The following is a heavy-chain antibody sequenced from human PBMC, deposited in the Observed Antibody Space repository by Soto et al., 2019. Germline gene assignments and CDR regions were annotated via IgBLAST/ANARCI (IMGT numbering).Heavy chain of an antibody. J-gene: IGHJ6*02. D-gene: IGHD2-15*01. V-gene: IGHV3-30*18. CDR1: GFTFSSYG. CDR3: AKGGGGYYGMDV. Sequence: PGGSLRLSCAASGFTFSSYGMHWVRQAPGKGLEWVAVISYDGSNKYYADSVKGRFTISRDNSKNTLYLQMNSLRAEDTAVYYCAKGGGGYYGMDVWGQGTTVTVSS. CDR2: ISYDGSNK.